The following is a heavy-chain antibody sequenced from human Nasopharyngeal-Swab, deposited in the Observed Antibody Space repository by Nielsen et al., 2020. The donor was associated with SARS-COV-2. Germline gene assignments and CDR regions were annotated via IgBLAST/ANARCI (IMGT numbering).Heavy chain of an antibody. J-gene: IGHJ4*02. D-gene: IGHD1-14*01. CDR3: ARGAATGHFDY. V-gene: IGHV1-3*01. Sequence: WLGQAPGQRLEGMGWINAGNGNTKYPQKFQGRVTITRDTAASTAYMELSSLRSEDTAVYNCARGAATGHFDYWGQGTLVTVSS. CDR2: INAGNGNT.